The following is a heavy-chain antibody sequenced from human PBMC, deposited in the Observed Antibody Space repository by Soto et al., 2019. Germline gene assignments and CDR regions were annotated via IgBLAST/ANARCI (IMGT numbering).Heavy chain of an antibody. V-gene: IGHV4-31*03. Sequence: QVQLQESGPGLVKPSDILSLTCNVSGGSIRSGGYYWGWLRQAPGKGLEWIGYIHYRGRTSYNPSLEGRFSISLDTSGHQFSLTLTSVTAADTAVYYCARCRDAFGFDSWGQGTLVTVSS. D-gene: IGHD2-15*01. CDR1: GGSIRSGGYY. CDR3: ARCRDAFGFDS. J-gene: IGHJ4*02. CDR2: IHYRGRT.